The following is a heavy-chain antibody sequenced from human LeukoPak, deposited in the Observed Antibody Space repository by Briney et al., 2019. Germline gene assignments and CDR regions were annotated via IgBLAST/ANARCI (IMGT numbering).Heavy chain of an antibody. Sequence: GEPLKISFKGSGYSFSTYWIAWVRPMPGKGLEWMGIIYSCDSVTTYSPSFQGQVTLSADKSLGTAYLQWSSLETSGTARVYFARRYNKEGASLDRGQGTLVTVS. CDR3: ARRYNKEGASLD. D-gene: IGHD1-14*01. V-gene: IGHV5-51*01. CDR1: GYSFSTYW. J-gene: IGHJ4*02. CDR2: IYSCDSVT.